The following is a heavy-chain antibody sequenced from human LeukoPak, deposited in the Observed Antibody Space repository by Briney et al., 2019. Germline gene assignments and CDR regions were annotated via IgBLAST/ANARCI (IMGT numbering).Heavy chain of an antibody. D-gene: IGHD4/OR15-4a*01. V-gene: IGHV3-9*03. CDR3: AKGDYGSPDAFDI. CDR2: ISWNSGSI. Sequence: GGSLRLSCAASGFTFDDYAMHWVRQAPGKGLEWVSGISWNSGSIGYADSVKGRFTFSRDNAKNSLYLQMNSLRAEDMALYYCAKGDYGSPDAFDIWGQGTMVTVSS. CDR1: GFTFDDYA. J-gene: IGHJ3*02.